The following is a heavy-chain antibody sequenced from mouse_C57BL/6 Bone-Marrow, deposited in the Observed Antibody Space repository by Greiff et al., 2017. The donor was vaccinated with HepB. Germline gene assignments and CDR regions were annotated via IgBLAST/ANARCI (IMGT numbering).Heavy chain of an antibody. CDR1: GFTFSSYG. D-gene: IGHD2-14*01. Sequence: LVESGGDLVKPGGSLKLSCAASGFTFSSYGMSWVRQTPDKRLEWVATISSGGSYTYYPDSVKGRFTISRDNAKNTLYLQMSSLKSEDTAMYYCARHGGEYDRFAYWGQGTLVTVSA. CDR3: ARHGGEYDRFAY. V-gene: IGHV5-6*01. J-gene: IGHJ3*01. CDR2: ISSGGSYT.